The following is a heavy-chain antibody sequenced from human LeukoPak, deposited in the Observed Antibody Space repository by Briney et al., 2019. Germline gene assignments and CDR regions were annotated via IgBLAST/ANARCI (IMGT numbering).Heavy chain of an antibody. CDR2: IIPIFGTA. D-gene: IGHD2-15*01. J-gene: IGHJ4*02. CDR1: GGTFISYA. Sequence: ASVKVSCKASGGTFISYAISWVRQAPGQGLEWMGGIIPIFGTANYAQKFQGRVTITADESTSTAYMELSSLRSEDTAVYYCARYLRGCGGGSCYVYWGQGTLVTVSS. V-gene: IGHV1-69*13. CDR3: ARYLRGCGGGSCYVY.